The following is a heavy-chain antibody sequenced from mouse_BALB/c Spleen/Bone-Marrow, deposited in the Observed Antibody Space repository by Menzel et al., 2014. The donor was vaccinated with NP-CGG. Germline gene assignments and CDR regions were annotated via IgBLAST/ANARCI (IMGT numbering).Heavy chain of an antibody. Sequence: VKLQESGAELAKPGASVKMSCKASGYNFISYWMHWVKQRPGQGLEWIGYINPSTGYTEYNRKFKDKATLTADKSSSKAYMQLSSLTSEDSAVYYCARNYDYDGGYYAMDYWGQGTSVTVSS. J-gene: IGHJ4*01. V-gene: IGHV1-7*01. CDR3: ARNYDYDGGYYAMDY. CDR2: INPSTGYT. D-gene: IGHD2-4*01. CDR1: GYNFISYW.